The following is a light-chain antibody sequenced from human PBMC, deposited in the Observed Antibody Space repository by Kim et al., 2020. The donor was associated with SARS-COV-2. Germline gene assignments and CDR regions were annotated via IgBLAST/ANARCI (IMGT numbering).Light chain of an antibody. CDR3: ETWDNNAHGV. CDR2: VERSGTH. J-gene: IGLJ3*02. CDR1: NWHRTYS. V-gene: IGLV4-60*03. Sequence: SVKLTFTRSNWHRTYSVAWHQQQPGKAPRYLMKVERSGTHYKGGGVPDRFSASSSGADRYLTISNLQSEDEADYDCETWDNNAHGVFGGGTQLTVL.